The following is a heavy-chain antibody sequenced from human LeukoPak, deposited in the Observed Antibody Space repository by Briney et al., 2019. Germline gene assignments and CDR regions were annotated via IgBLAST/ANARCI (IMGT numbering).Heavy chain of an antibody. D-gene: IGHD2-2*01. CDR3: ARTYCSPTSCLSIAFDL. Sequence: GGSLRLSCAASGFTFSSSWMSWVRQAPGKGLEWVANIKQDGSEKYYVDSVKGRFTISRDNAKNSLYLQMNSLRAEDTAVYFCARTYCSPTSCLSIAFDLWGQGTMVTVSS. J-gene: IGHJ3*01. CDR1: GFTFSSSW. V-gene: IGHV3-7*01. CDR2: IKQDGSEK.